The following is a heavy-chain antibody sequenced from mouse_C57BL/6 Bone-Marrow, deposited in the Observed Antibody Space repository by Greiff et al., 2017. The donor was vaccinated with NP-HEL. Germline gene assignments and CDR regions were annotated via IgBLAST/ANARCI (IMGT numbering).Heavy chain of an antibody. D-gene: IGHD2-1*01. CDR1: GFTFSSYA. J-gene: IGHJ3*01. CDR2: ISDGGSYT. CDR3: ARDHYGNWGWDAFAY. V-gene: IGHV5-4*01. Sequence: EVQVVESGGGLVKPGGSLKLSCAASGFTFSSYAMSWVRQTPEKRLEWVATISDGGSYTYYPDNVKGRFTISRDNAKNNLYLQMSHLKSEDTAMYYCARDHYGNWGWDAFAYWGQGTLVTVSA.